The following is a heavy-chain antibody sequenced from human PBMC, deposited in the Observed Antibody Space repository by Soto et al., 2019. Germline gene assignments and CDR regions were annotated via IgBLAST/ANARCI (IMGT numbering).Heavy chain of an antibody. Sequence: QITLKESGPTLVKPTQTLTLTCTFSGFSLSTSGVGVAWIRQPPGKALEWLALIYWDDDKRYRPSLESRLTIXXXTXXNRAVLTMPNMDSVDTATYYCAYLPCSGGSCYWFSFSGMDVWGQGTTVTVSS. V-gene: IGHV2-5*02. J-gene: IGHJ6*02. D-gene: IGHD2-15*01. CDR1: GFSLSTSGVG. CDR2: IYWDDDK. CDR3: AYLPCSGGSCYWFSFSGMDV.